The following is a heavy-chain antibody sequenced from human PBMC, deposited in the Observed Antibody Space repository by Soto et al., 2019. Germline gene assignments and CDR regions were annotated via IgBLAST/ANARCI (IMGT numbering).Heavy chain of an antibody. V-gene: IGHV4-4*07. CDR1: GASISGFY. D-gene: IGHD6-19*01. CDR3: ARDWGSSGWPN. CDR2: IYATGTT. Sequence: KTSETLSLTCTVSGASISGFYWSWIRKSAGKGLEWIGRIYATGTTDYNPSLKSRVMMSVDTSKKQFSLKLRSVTAADTAVYYCARDWGSSGWPNWGQGVLVTVSS. J-gene: IGHJ4*02.